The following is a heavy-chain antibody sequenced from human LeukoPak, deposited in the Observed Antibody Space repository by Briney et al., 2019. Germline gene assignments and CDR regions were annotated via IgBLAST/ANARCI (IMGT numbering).Heavy chain of an antibody. D-gene: IGHD6-13*01. Sequence: AGSLSLTCTVSGGSFSSSSYYWGWIGQAPGKGLEWFGSIYYSGSTYDNPSLNSRVTISVDTSKNQFSLKLSSVPAADTAVYYCARYLGSSWYYYFDYWGQGTLVTVSS. J-gene: IGHJ4*02. V-gene: IGHV4-39*01. CDR1: GGSFSSSSYY. CDR2: IYYSGST. CDR3: ARYLGSSWYYYFDY.